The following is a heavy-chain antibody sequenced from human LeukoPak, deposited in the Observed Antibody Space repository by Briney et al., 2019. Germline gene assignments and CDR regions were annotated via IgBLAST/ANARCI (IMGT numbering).Heavy chain of an antibody. D-gene: IGHD3-3*01. Sequence: PGGSLRLSCAASGFTVSSNYMSWVRQAPGKGLEWIGEINHSGSTNYNPSLKSRVTISVDTSKNQFSLKLSSVTAADTAVYYCARWSLGWFTQRTRNWFDPWGQGTLVTVSS. CDR3: ARWSLGWFTQRTRNWFDP. CDR1: GFTVSSNY. V-gene: IGHV4-34*01. J-gene: IGHJ5*02. CDR2: INHSGST.